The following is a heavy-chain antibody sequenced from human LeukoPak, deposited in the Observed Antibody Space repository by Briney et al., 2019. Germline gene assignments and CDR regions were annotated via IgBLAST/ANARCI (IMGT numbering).Heavy chain of an antibody. CDR2: IYYSGST. D-gene: IGHD4-23*01. V-gene: IGHV4-59*08. Sequence: SETLSLTCTVSGGSISSYYWSWIRPPPGKGLEWIGYIYYSGSTNYNPSLKSRVTISVDTSKNQFSLKLSSVTAADTAVYYCASTTPLRWYLDYWGQGTLVTVSS. CDR3: ASTTPLRWYLDY. J-gene: IGHJ4*02. CDR1: GGSISSYY.